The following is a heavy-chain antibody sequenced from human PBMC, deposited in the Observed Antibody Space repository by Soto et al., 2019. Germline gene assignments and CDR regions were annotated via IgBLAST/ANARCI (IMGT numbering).Heavy chain of an antibody. Sequence: SETLSLTCTVSGGSISSSSYYWGWIRQPPGKGLEWIGSIYYSGSTYYNPSLKSRVTISVDTSKNQFSLKLSSVTAADTAVYSCARHSGPRDFDWLLPSPFDYWGQGTLVTVSS. CDR3: ARHSGPRDFDWLLPSPFDY. V-gene: IGHV4-39*01. CDR2: IYYSGST. J-gene: IGHJ4*02. D-gene: IGHD3-9*01. CDR1: GGSISSSSYY.